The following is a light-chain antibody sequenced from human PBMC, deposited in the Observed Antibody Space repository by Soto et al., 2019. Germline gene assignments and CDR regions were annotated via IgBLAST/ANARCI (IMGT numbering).Light chain of an antibody. V-gene: IGKV1-9*01. CDR3: QQLNSYPLT. CDR1: QGIASY. CDR2: AAS. J-gene: IGKJ4*01. Sequence: QLTQSPSSLSASVGDRATITCRASQGIASYLAWYQQKPGQAPNLLIYAASTLQSGVPSRFSGSGSGTDFTLTISSLQPEDFATYYCQQLNSYPLTFGGGTKVEI.